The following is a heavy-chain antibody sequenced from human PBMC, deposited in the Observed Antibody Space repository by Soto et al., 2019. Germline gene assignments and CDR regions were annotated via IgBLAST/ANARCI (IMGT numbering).Heavy chain of an antibody. CDR2: SSSSDLSI. CDR3: ARVSATGWHVNGRDYFDH. V-gene: IGHV3-21*02. Sequence: EVQLLESGGDLVQPGGSLRLSCAASGFTFSTYAMSWVRQAPGKGLEWVSTSSSSDLSIYYADSVKGRFTIFRDNAKNSLFLHMSDLRTADTAVYYCARVSATGWHVNGRDYFDHWGLGTLVTVSS. D-gene: IGHD6-19*01. CDR1: GFTFSTYA. J-gene: IGHJ4*02.